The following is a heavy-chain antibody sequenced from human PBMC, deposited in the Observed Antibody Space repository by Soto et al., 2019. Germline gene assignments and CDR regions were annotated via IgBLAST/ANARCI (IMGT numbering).Heavy chain of an antibody. V-gene: IGHV3-30-3*01. CDR3: EREGPASIAARPGDYYYYYRMDV. Sequence: QVQLVESGGGVVQPGRSLRLSCAASGFTFSSYAMHWVRQAPGKGLEWVAVISYDGSNKYYADSVKGRFTISRDNSKNTLYLQMNSQRAEHTAVYYCEREGPASIAARPGDYYYYYRMDVWGPGNTVTVSS. CDR2: ISYDGSNK. D-gene: IGHD6-6*01. J-gene: IGHJ6*02. CDR1: GFTFSSYA.